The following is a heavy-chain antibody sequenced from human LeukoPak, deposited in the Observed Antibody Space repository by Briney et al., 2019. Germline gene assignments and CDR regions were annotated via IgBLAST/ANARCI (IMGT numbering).Heavy chain of an antibody. CDR2: IKRDGSEK. CDR1: GFTFSNHW. V-gene: IGHV3-7*01. D-gene: IGHD1-26*01. CDR3: VKLSEH. J-gene: IGHJ1*01. Sequence: GGSLRLSCVASGFTFSNHWMNWVRQAPGKGLEWVANIKRDGSEKYYVDSVRGRFTISRDNAKNSLYLQMNSLRAGDSAVYYCVKLSEHWGQGTLVTVSS.